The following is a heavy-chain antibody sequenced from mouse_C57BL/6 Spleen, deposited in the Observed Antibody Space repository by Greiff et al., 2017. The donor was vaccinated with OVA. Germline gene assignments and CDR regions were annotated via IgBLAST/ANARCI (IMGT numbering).Heavy chain of an antibody. CDR2: INPYNGGT. Sequence: EVQLQQSGPVLVKPGASVKMSCKASGYTFTDYYMNWVKQSHGKSLEWIGVINPYNGGTSYNQKFKGKATLTVDKSSSTAYMELNSLTSEDSAVYYCASPPSPYGSSWGYFDYWGQGTTLTVSS. J-gene: IGHJ2*01. CDR1: GYTFTDYY. V-gene: IGHV1-19*01. D-gene: IGHD1-1*01. CDR3: ASPPSPYGSSWGYFDY.